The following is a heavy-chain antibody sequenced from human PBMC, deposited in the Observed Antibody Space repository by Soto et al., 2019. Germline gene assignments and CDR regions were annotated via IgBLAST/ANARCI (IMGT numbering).Heavy chain of an antibody. CDR3: AILPSEKYEYDY. V-gene: IGHV1-18*01. CDR1: GYTFTDYG. CDR2: ISIYYGYT. D-gene: IGHD2-15*01. J-gene: IGHJ4*02. Sequence: ASVKVSCKGSGYTFTDYGILWLRQAPGQGLEWMGWISIYYGYTDYSQKLQGRVTMTRDISTRTAYMELTSLRSDDTALYYCAILPSEKYEYDYWGQGTPVTVSS.